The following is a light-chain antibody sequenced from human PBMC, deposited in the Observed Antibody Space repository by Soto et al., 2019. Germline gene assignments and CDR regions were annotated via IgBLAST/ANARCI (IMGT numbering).Light chain of an antibody. CDR1: QSVSIN. J-gene: IGKJ5*01. CDR2: AAS. CDR3: QQYNNWPPIT. Sequence: EIVMTQSPATLSVSPGERATLSCRASQSVSINLAWYQQKPGQAPRLLIYAASTRATGVLARFSGIGSGTEFTLTISSLQSEDFAIYYCQQYNNWPPITFGQGTRLEI. V-gene: IGKV3-15*01.